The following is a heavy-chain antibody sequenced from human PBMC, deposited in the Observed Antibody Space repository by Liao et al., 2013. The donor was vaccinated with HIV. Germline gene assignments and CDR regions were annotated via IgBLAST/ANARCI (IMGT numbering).Heavy chain of an antibody. Sequence: QVQLQESGSGLVKPSQTLSLTCAVSGGSISSGGYSWSWIRQPPGKGLEWIGYIYHSGSTNYNPSLKSRVTISVDTSKNQFSLRLTSVTAADTAVYYCATAGDTSGYYWAALDSWGQGTLVTVSS. CDR3: ATAGDTSGYYWAALDS. CDR2: IYHSGST. D-gene: IGHD3-22*01. CDR1: GGSISSGGYS. J-gene: IGHJ4*02. V-gene: IGHV4-30-2*02.